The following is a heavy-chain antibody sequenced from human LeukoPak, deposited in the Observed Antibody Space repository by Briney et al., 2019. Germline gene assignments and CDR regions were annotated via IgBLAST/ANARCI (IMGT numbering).Heavy chain of an antibody. Sequence: PSETLSLTCTVSGGSLSSSSYYWGWIRQPPGKGLEWIGSIYYSGSTYYNPSLKSRVTISVDTSKNQFSLKLSYVTAADTAVYYCARKRWGLDIWGQGTMVTVSS. V-gene: IGHV4-39*01. CDR2: IYYSGST. D-gene: IGHD4-23*01. CDR3: ARKRWGLDI. J-gene: IGHJ3*02. CDR1: GGSLSSSSYY.